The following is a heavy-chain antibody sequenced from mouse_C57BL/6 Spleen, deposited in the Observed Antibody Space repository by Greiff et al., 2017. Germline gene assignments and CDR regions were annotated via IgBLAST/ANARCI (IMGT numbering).Heavy chain of an antibody. J-gene: IGHJ4*01. Sequence: QVQLQQPGTELVKPGASVKLSCKASGYTFTSYWMHWVKQRPGQGLEWIGNINPSNGGTNYNEKFKSKATLTVDKSSSTAYMQLSSLTSEDSAVYDWARADRGTIAMDYWGQGTSVTVSS. CDR1: GYTFTSYW. V-gene: IGHV1-53*01. CDR2: INPSNGGT. CDR3: ARADRGTIAMDY. D-gene: IGHD2-14*01.